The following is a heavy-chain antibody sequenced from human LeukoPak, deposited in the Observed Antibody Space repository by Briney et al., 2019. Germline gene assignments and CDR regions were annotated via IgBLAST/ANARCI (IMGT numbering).Heavy chain of an antibody. CDR1: GGSISSYY. CDR2: IYYSGST. V-gene: IGHV4-59*01. D-gene: IGHD1-26*01. J-gene: IGHJ4*02. CDR3: ARYSGSYRGLDY. Sequence: SETLSLTCTVSGGSISSYYWSWIRQPPGKGLEWIGYIYYSGSTNYNPSLKSRVTISVDTSKNQFSLKLSSVTAADTAVYYCARYSGSYRGLDYWGQGTLVTVSS.